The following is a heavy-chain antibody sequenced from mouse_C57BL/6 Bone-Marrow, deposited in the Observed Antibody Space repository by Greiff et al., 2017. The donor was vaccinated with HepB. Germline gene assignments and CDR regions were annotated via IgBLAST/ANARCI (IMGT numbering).Heavy chain of an antibody. V-gene: IGHV1-81*01. CDR2: IYPRSGNT. CDR1: GYTFTSYG. D-gene: IGHD1-1*01. Sequence: VQLQQSGAELARPGASVKLSCKASGYTFTSYGISWVKQRTGQGLEWIGEIYPRSGNTYYNEKFKGKATLTADKSSSTAYMELRSLTSEDSAVYFCARERHYGSSYRFDYWGQGTTLTVSS. J-gene: IGHJ2*01. CDR3: ARERHYGSSYRFDY.